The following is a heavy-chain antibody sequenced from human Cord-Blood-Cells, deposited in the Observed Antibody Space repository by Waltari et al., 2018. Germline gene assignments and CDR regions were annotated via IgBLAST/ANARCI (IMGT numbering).Heavy chain of an antibody. CDR1: GFTFSSSG. CDR2: ISYDGSNK. CDR3: AKDTDDFWSGYLDY. Sequence: QVQLVESGGGVVQPGRSLRLSCAASGFTFSSSGMHWVRQAPGKGLEWVAVISYDGSNKYYADSVKGRFTISRDNSKNTLYLQMNSLRAEDTAVYYCAKDTDDFWSGYLDYWGQGTLVTVSS. J-gene: IGHJ4*02. D-gene: IGHD3-3*01. V-gene: IGHV3-30*18.